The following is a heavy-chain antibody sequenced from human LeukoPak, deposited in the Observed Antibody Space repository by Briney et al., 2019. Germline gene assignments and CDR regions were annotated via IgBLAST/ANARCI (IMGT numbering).Heavy chain of an antibody. Sequence: PGGSLRLSCAASGFMFSTHWMSWVRQAPGKGLEWVANIKQDGSEKYYVDSVKGRFTISRDNAKNSLYLQMNSRRAEDTAVYYCARESFAARWNWGQGALVTVSS. CDR1: GFMFSTHW. J-gene: IGHJ4*02. D-gene: IGHD6-6*01. CDR3: ARESFAARWN. V-gene: IGHV3-7*01. CDR2: IKQDGSEK.